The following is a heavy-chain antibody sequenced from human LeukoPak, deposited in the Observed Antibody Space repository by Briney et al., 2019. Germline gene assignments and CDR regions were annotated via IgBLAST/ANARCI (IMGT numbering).Heavy chain of an antibody. J-gene: IGHJ4*02. V-gene: IGHV1-18*01. CDR2: ISTYNGNT. D-gene: IGHD1-1*01. Sequence: KPGASVNVSCKASGYTFTSYGISWVRQAPGQGLEWMGWISTYNGNTVYAQNLQGRVTLTTDTSTITAYMELRSLRSDDTAVYYCVRDRYDSETDYWGQGTLVTVSS. CDR1: GYTFTSYG. CDR3: VRDRYDSETDY.